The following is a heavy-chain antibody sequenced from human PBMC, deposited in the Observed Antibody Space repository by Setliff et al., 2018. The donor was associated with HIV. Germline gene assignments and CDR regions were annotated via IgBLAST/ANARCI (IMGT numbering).Heavy chain of an antibody. Sequence: ASVKVSCKASGYSLSTYAISWVRQAPGQGLEWMGWIDSDNGNRNFAQKFRGRVTMTTDISTNIAYMEVRSLSFDDTAVYYCVRLTADRTNYYYYMDVWGKGTTVT. V-gene: IGHV1-18*01. CDR1: GYSLSTYA. CDR2: IDSDNGNR. J-gene: IGHJ6*03. D-gene: IGHD2-8*01. CDR3: VRLTADRTNYYYYMDV.